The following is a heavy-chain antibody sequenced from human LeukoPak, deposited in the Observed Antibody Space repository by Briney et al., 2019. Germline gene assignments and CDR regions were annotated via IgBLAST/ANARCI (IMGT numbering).Heavy chain of an antibody. J-gene: IGHJ4*02. Sequence: PGGSLRLSCAASGFTFSSYAMSWVRQAPGKGLEWVSAISGSGGSTYYADSVKGRFTISRDNSKNTLYLQMNSLRAEDTAVYYCVKDLLHLLFSYFDYWGQGTLVTVSS. CDR2: ISGSGGST. D-gene: IGHD3-3*02. V-gene: IGHV3-23*01. CDR3: VKDLLHLLFSYFDY. CDR1: GFTFSSYA.